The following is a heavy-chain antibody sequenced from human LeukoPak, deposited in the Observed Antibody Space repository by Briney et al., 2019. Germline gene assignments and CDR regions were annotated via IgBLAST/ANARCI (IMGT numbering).Heavy chain of an antibody. V-gene: IGHV1-2*02. J-gene: IGHJ4*02. CDR2: INPNSGGT. CDR3: ARDVGIAVALPDY. CDR1: GYTFTGYY. Sequence: ASVKVSYKASGYTFTGYYMHWERQAPGQGLEWMGWINPNSGGTNYAQKFQGRVTMTRDTSISTAYMELSRLRSDDTAVYYCARDVGIAVALPDYWGQGTLVTVSS. D-gene: IGHD6-19*01.